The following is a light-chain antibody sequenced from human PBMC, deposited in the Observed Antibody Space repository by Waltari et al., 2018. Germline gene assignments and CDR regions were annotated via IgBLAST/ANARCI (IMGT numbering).Light chain of an antibody. CDR1: EDINPW. Sequence: DVQMTQSPSTLSASVGDRVTSTCRASEDINPWLAWYQQKPGKAPKLLISDAASLKSGVPSRFSGSGSGTDFTLTITSMQPDDFATYYCQHYKNFPLTFGGGTNVEV. J-gene: IGKJ4*01. CDR2: DAA. V-gene: IGKV1-5*01. CDR3: QHYKNFPLT.